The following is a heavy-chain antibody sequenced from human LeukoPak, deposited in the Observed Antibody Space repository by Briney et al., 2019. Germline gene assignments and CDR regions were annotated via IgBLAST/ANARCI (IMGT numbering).Heavy chain of an antibody. CDR2: ISTDGSSN. D-gene: IGHD6-19*01. CDR3: ARGRLTSSWYYFDY. CDR1: GFTFSGYW. J-gene: IGHJ4*02. Sequence: GGSQRLSCAASGFTFSGYWMHWVRQAPGKGLVWVSRISTDGSSNTYADSVKGRFTISRDNAKNTLYLQMNSLRAEDTAVYYCARGRLTSSWYYFDYWGQGNAVPVSS. V-gene: IGHV3-74*01.